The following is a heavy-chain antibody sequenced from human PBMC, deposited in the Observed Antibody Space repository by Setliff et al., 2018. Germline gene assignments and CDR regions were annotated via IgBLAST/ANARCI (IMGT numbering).Heavy chain of an antibody. CDR1: GYTFTAYH. D-gene: IGHD2-21*02. CDR2: MDPNNGQT. CDR3: AWSVSYCGPDCSRRFDF. V-gene: IGHV1-8*03. Sequence: ASVKVSCKASGYTFTAYHINWVRQATGQGLEWMGWMDPNNGQTGYAQKFQGRVTFTRDTSISAAYMELSSLGSEDTAIYYCAWSVSYCGPDCSRRFDFWGQGTLVTVSS. J-gene: IGHJ4*02.